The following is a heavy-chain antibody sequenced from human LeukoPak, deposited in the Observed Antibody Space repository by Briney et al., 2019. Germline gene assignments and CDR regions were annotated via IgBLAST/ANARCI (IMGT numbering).Heavy chain of an antibody. CDR3: ARYTRSHRPNYFDY. D-gene: IGHD2-15*01. J-gene: IGHJ4*02. V-gene: IGHV4-39*07. CDR1: GASISSTAYY. Sequence: SETLSLTCTVSGASISSTAYYWGWTRQPPGKGLEWIGEIYHSGSTNYNPSLKSRVTISVDKSKNQFSLKLSSVTAADTAVYYCARYTRSHRPNYFDYWGQGTLVTVSS. CDR2: IYHSGST.